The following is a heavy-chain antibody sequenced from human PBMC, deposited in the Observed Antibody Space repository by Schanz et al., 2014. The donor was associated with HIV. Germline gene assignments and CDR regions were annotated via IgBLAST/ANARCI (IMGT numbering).Heavy chain of an antibody. CDR2: IWYDGTND. Sequence: VQLVESGGGLVQPGRSLRLSCAASGFTFGDYAMHWVRQAPGTGLEWVAVIWYDGTNDHYADSVKGRFTISRDNSKNTLYLQMNSLRAEDTAVYYCANLVVAATDDAFDIWGQGTMVTVSS. J-gene: IGHJ3*02. D-gene: IGHD2-15*01. CDR1: GFTFGDYA. CDR3: ANLVVAATDDAFDI. V-gene: IGHV3-33*08.